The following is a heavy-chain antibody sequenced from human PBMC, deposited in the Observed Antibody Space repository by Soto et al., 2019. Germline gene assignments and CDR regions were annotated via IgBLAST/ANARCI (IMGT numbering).Heavy chain of an antibody. J-gene: IGHJ4*02. V-gene: IGHV3-23*01. Sequence: EVQLLESGGGLVQPGGSLTLSCAASEFTFSNYAMSWVRQVPGKGLEWVSSITGSGGSTYYADSVKGRFTISRDNSKNTLYLQMNSLRAEDTAVYYCAKGFGEFTEHFFDYWGQGTLVTVSS. CDR2: ITGSGGST. CDR3: AKGFGEFTEHFFDY. CDR1: EFTFSNYA. D-gene: IGHD3-10*01.